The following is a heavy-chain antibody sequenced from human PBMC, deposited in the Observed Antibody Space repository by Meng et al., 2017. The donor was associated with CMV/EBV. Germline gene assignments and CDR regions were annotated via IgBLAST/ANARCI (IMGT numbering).Heavy chain of an antibody. J-gene: IGHJ4*02. CDR3: ASFGAMAGTGSGRLDY. Sequence: SGYAFTSYGSSWVRQAPGQGLEWMGWISAYNGNTCYAQKLQRRVTVTTDTSTSKAYMELKSLRSDDTAVYYCASFGAMAGTGSGRLDYWGQGTLVTVSS. D-gene: IGHD6-19*01. CDR2: ISAYNGNT. V-gene: IGHV1-18*01. CDR1: GYAFTSYG.